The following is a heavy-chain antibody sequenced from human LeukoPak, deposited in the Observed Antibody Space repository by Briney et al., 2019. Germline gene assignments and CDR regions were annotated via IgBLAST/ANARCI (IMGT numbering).Heavy chain of an antibody. CDR3: ARVGSYCSGGSCYPYYYYYGMDV. CDR1: GVSFSGCY. V-gene: IGHV4-34*01. J-gene: IGHJ6*02. D-gene: IGHD2-15*01. Sequence: PSETLSLTCAVYGVSFSGCYWSWIRQPPGKGLEWIGEINHSGSTNYNPSLKSRVTISVDTSKNQFSLKLSSVTAADTAVYYCARVGSYCSGGSCYPYYYYYGMDVWGQGTTVAVSS. CDR2: INHSGST.